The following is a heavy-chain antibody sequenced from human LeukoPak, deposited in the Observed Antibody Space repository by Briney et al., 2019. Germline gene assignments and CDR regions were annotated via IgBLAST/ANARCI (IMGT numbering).Heavy chain of an antibody. CDR1: GGTFRTSG. CDR3: ATSEDPVAIPIT. V-gene: IGHV1-69*01. D-gene: IGHD2-21*01. J-gene: IGHJ5*02. Sequence: SVKVSCKASGGTFRTSGVNWVRQAPGQRLEWMGCVIPVFGTSNYAEKFQDRVSITADESTSTAYMELSSLRSEDTAVYYCATSEDPVAIPITWGQGTLVSVSS. CDR2: VIPVFGTS.